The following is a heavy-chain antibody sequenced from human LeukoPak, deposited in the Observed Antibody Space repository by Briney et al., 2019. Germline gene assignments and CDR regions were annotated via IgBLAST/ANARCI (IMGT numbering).Heavy chain of an antibody. J-gene: IGHJ4*02. CDR2: ISSNGGST. V-gene: IGHV3-64*01. CDR1: GFTFSSYA. D-gene: IGHD6-13*01. CDR3: ARDARYSSSWHWSFDY. Sequence: GGSLRLSCAASGFTFSSYAMHWVRQAPGKGLEYVSAISSNGGSTYYANSVKGRFTISRDNAKNSLYLQMNSLRAEDTAVYYCARDARYSSSWHWSFDYWGQGNLVTVSS.